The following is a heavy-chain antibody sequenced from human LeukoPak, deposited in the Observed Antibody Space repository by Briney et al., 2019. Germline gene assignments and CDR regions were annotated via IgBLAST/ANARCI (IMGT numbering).Heavy chain of an antibody. D-gene: IGHD1-14*01. CDR1: GGSISSYY. V-gene: IGHV4-4*07. Sequence: KLSETLSLTCTVSGGSISSYYWSWIRQPAGKGLEWIGRIYTSGSTNYNPSLKSRVTMSVDTSKNQFSLKLSSVTAADTAVYYCARDNPPRTLDAFDIWGQGTMVTVSS. CDR3: ARDNPPRTLDAFDI. CDR2: IYTSGST. J-gene: IGHJ3*02.